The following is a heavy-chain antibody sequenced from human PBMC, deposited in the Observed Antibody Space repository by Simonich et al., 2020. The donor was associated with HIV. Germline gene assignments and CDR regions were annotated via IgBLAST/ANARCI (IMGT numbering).Heavy chain of an antibody. CDR3: ARTLTSDGGNY. CDR2: INPKSGGT. CDR1: GYTFTGYH. J-gene: IGHJ4*02. V-gene: IGHV1-2*02. Sequence: QVQLVQSGAEVKKPGASVKVSCKASGYTFTGYHIHWVRQAPGQGLEWWGWINPKSGGTNYAQKFQGRVTMTSDTSISTAYMELSSLTSDDTAVYYCARTLTSDGGNYWGQGTLVTVSS. D-gene: IGHD6-6*01.